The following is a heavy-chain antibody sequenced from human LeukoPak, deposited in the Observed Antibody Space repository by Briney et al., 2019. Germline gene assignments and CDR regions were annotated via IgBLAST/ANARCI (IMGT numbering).Heavy chain of an antibody. D-gene: IGHD6-13*01. Sequence: TSETLSLTCTVSGGSISSYYWSWIRQPPGKGLEWIGYIYYSGSTNYNPSLKSRVTISVDTSKNQSCLKLSSVTAADTAVYYCAREARSGVAADYWGQGTLVTVSS. J-gene: IGHJ4*02. CDR2: IYYSGST. V-gene: IGHV4-59*01. CDR3: AREARSGVAADY. CDR1: GGSISSYY.